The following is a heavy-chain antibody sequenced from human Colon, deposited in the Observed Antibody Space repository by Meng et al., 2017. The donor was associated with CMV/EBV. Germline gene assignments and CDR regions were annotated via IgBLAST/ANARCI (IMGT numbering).Heavy chain of an antibody. CDR1: GFAFSDYA. J-gene: IGHJ5*02. Sequence: GGSLRLSCAASGFAFSDYAMTWVRRAPGKGLEWVSFISDSGYTNYGDPVKGRFTISRDNSKNTVFLQMSSLRADDTGIYYCAKIRKGGYCTGGRCFDTWGQGTQVTVSS. CDR2: ISDSGYT. CDR3: AKIRKGGYCTGGRCFDT. V-gene: IGHV3-23*01. D-gene: IGHD2-8*02.